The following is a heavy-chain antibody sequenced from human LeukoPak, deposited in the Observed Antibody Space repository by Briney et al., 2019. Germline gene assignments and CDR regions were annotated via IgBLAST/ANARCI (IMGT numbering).Heavy chain of an antibody. D-gene: IGHD3-22*01. CDR3: ARDLDSSGYYSSSGFDY. CDR1: GGSISSYY. J-gene: IGHJ4*02. CDR2: IYTSGST. V-gene: IGHV4-4*07. Sequence: SETLSLTSTVSGGSISSYYWSWIRQPAGMGLEWIGRIYTSGSTNYNPSLKSRVTMSVDTSKNQFSLKLSSVTAADTAVYYCARDLDSSGYYSSSGFDYWGQGTLVTVSS.